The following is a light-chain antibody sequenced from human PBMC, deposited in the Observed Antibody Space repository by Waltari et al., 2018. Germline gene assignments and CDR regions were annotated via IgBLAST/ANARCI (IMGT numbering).Light chain of an antibody. J-gene: IGKJ1*01. V-gene: IGKV3-20*01. CDR2: GAS. Sequence: EIVLTQSPRTLSLSPGESATLPCRNSQSVRRTLAWYQQKPGQAPKLLIYGASIRATGIPDRFTGSGSGTDFSLTISSLEPEDFAVYFCQHYVRLPATFGQGTKVEIK. CDR1: QSVRRT. CDR3: QHYVRLPAT.